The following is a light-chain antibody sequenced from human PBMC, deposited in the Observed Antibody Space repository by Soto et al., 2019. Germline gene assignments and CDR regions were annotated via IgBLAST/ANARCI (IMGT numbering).Light chain of an antibody. J-gene: IGKJ1*01. CDR2: GAS. CDR3: QQRSNWPPT. CDR1: QSISDT. V-gene: IGKV3-11*01. Sequence: EIVMTQSPATLSVSPGGRATLSCRASQSISDTLAWYQQKPGQAPRLLIHGASTRATGIPARFSGSGSGTDFTLTISSLEPEDFAVYYCQQRSNWPPTFGQGTKVDI.